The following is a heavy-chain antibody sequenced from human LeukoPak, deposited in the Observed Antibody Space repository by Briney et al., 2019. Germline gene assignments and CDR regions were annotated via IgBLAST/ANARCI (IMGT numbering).Heavy chain of an antibody. CDR1: GFTFSSYA. J-gene: IGHJ6*03. CDR3: ARDAAGSSSGSGYYMDV. Sequence: GGSLRLSCAASGFTFSSYAMSWVRQAPGKGLEWVSAISGSGGSTYYADSVKGRFTISRDNSKNTLYLQMNSLRAEDTAVYYCARDAAGSSSGSGYYMDVWGKGTTVTVSS. CDR2: ISGSGGST. V-gene: IGHV3-23*01. D-gene: IGHD6-6*01.